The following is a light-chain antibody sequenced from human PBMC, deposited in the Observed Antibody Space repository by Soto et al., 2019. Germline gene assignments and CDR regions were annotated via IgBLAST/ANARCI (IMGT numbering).Light chain of an antibody. V-gene: IGLV3-21*04. CDR1: NIGSKS. CDR2: YDS. Sequence: SYELTQPPSVSVAPGKTARITCGGNNIGSKSVHWYQQKPGQAPVLVIYYDSDRPSGIPERFSGSNSGNTATLTISRVEAGYEADYYCQVLDSSSDSAVLGGGTQLTVL. CDR3: QVLDSSSDSAV. J-gene: IGLJ7*01.